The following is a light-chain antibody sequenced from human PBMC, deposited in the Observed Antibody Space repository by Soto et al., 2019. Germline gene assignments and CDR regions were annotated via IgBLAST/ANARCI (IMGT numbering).Light chain of an antibody. CDR1: QSVSNN. Sequence: EIVMTQSPATLSVSPGERATLSCRASQSVSNNLAWYQQKPGQAPRLLMYGASTRATGIPARFSGSGSGTEFTLTISSLQSEDFAVYYCQQYGSSPGTFGQGTKVEIK. CDR2: GAS. J-gene: IGKJ1*01. V-gene: IGKV3-15*01. CDR3: QQYGSSPGT.